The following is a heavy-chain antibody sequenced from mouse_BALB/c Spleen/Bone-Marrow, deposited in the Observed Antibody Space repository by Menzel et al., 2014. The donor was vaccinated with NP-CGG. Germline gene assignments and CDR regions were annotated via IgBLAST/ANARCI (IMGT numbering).Heavy chain of an antibody. D-gene: IGHD2-1*01. J-gene: IGHJ3*01. Sequence: VKLQESGAELVRPGASVKLSCKAPGYTFTSYWMNWVKQRPGQGLEWIGMIDPSDSETHYNQMFKDKATLTVDKSSSTAYMQLSSLTSEDSAVYYCASPSDGNPFAYWGKGTLVTVSA. CDR1: GYTFTSYW. CDR3: ASPSDGNPFAY. V-gene: IGHV1-61*01. CDR2: IDPSDSET.